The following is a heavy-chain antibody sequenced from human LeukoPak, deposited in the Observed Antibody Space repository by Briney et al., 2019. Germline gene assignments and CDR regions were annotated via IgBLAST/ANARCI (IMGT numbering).Heavy chain of an antibody. CDR3: AKQLGYCSDGSCYFPY. V-gene: IGHV3-23*01. Sequence: GGSLRLSCAASGFTFSSSAMSWVRQAPGKGLEWVSAISNNGGYTYYADSVQGRFTISRDNSKSTLCLQMNSLRAEDTAVYYCAKQLGYCSDGSCYFPYWSQGTLVTVPS. CDR2: ISNNGGYT. CDR1: GFTFSSSA. D-gene: IGHD2-15*01. J-gene: IGHJ4*02.